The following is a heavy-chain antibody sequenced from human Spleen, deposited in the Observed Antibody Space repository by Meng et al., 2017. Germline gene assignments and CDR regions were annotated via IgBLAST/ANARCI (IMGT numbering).Heavy chain of an antibody. J-gene: IGHJ4*02. D-gene: IGHD3-10*01. CDR3: ARLTFGYGSYYFDY. V-gene: IGHV3-21*06. Sequence: GESLKISCAASGFIFSSYSMHWVRQAPGKGLEWVSSISTGSIYKYYADSVKGRFTFSRDNAKNSLYLQMNSLRADDTAVYYCARLTFGYGSYYFDYWGRGTLVTVSS. CDR2: ISTGSIYK. CDR1: GFIFSSYS.